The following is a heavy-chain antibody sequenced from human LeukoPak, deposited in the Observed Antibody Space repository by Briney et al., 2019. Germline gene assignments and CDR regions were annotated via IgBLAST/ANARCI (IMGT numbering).Heavy chain of an antibody. CDR2: IYYSGSI. D-gene: IGHD3-22*01. CDR3: ARDRAEWQYYFDTSGDYYVGDSFDI. Sequence: ASETLSLTCTVSGGSMISSSHYWGWIRQPPGKGLEWIGSIYYSGSIYHNPSLKSRVTISIDTSKSQFSLRLSSVTAADTAVYYYARDRAEWQYYFDTSGDYYVGDSFDIWGQGTMVTVSS. J-gene: IGHJ3*02. CDR1: GGSMISSSHY. V-gene: IGHV4-39*07.